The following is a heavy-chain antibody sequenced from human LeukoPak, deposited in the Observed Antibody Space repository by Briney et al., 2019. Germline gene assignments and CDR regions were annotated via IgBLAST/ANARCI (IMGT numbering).Heavy chain of an antibody. CDR1: GFTFSSYG. CDR2: IWYDGSNK. D-gene: IGHD7-27*01. CDR3: ARDLTGDGFDY. V-gene: IGHV3-33*01. J-gene: IGHJ4*02. Sequence: PGRSLRLSCAASGFTFSSYGMHWVRQAPGKGLEWVAVIWYDGSNKYYADSVKGRFTISRDNSKNTLYLQMNSLRAEDTAVYYCARDLTGDGFDYWGQGTLVTVSS.